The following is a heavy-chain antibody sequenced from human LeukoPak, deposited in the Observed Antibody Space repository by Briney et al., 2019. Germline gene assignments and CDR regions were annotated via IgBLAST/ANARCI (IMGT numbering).Heavy chain of an antibody. D-gene: IGHD5-24*01. V-gene: IGHV3-30*02. J-gene: IGHJ4*02. CDR1: GFTFSSYG. CDR3: AKDQDGYNTFDY. Sequence: PGGSLRLSCAASGFTFSSYGMHWVRQAPGKGLEWVAFIRYDGSNKYYADSVKGRLTISRDNSKNTLYLQMNSLRAEDTAVYYCAKDQDGYNTFDYWGQGTLVTVSS. CDR2: IRYDGSNK.